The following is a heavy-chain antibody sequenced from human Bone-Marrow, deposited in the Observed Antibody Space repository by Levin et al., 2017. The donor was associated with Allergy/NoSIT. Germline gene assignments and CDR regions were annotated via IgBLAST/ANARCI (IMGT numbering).Heavy chain of an antibody. CDR1: GFTFSDYY. J-gene: IGHJ4*02. CDR2: ISSSGSTI. V-gene: IGHV3-11*01. Sequence: GESLKISCAASGFTFSDYYMSWIRQAPGKGLERVSYISSSGSTIYYADSVKGRFTISRDNAKNSLYLQMNSLRAEDTAVYYCARDNHVRSSGWLVFADYWGQGTLVTVSS. D-gene: IGHD6-19*01. CDR3: ARDNHVRSSGWLVFADY.